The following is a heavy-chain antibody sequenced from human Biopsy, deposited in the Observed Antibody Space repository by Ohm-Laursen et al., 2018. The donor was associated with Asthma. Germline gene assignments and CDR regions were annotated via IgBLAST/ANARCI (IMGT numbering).Heavy chain of an antibody. D-gene: IGHD2-21*02. CDR2: ISYSGST. CDR3: ARGWNCGGDCYSLDS. J-gene: IGHJ4*02. Sequence: TLSLTCTVSGGSVSSGSYYWSWIRQPPGKGLAWVSYISYSGSTDCNPSLKSRLTISMDTSKNQFSLRLRSVTAADTAVYYCARGWNCGGDCYSLDSWGQGTLVTVSS. V-gene: IGHV4-61*01. CDR1: GGSVSSGSYY.